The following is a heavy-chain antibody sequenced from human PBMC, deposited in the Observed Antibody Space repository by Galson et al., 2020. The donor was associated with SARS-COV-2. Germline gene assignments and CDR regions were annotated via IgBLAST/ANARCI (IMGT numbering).Heavy chain of an antibody. CDR2: IWYDGSNK. CDR1: GFTFSSYG. J-gene: IGHJ3*02. V-gene: IGHV3-33*06. CDR3: AKGAHAFDI. Sequence: GGSLRLSCAASGFTFSSYGMHWVRQAPGKGLEWVAVIWYDGSNKYYADSVKGRFTISRDNSKNTLYLQMNSLRAEDTAVYYCAKGAHAFDIWGQGTMVTVSS.